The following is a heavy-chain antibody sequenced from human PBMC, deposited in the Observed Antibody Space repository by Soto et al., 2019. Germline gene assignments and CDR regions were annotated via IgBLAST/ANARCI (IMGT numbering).Heavy chain of an antibody. CDR2: ISYSGST. CDR1: GGSIISDY. Sequence: LSLTCTVSGGSIISDYWSWIRQPPGKGLEWIGYISYSGSTNYNPSLKSLVTISVDTSKNQFSLNLSSVTAADTAVYYCARVLSGSSLFDYWGQGTLVTVSS. D-gene: IGHD1-26*01. J-gene: IGHJ4*02. CDR3: ARVLSGSSLFDY. V-gene: IGHV4-59*01.